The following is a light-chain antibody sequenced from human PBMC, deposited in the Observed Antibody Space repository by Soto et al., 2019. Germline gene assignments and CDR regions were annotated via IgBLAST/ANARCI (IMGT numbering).Light chain of an antibody. V-gene: IGKV1-5*03. CDR3: QQFNSYSYT. Sequence: DIRMTQSPSTLSASVGDRVTITCRASQSLSDWLAWYQQKPGKAPKLLIYKASTLESGVPSRFSGSGSGTEFTLTTTSLQPDDFATYYCQQFNSYSYTFGQGTELEIK. CDR2: KAS. CDR1: QSLSDW. J-gene: IGKJ2*01.